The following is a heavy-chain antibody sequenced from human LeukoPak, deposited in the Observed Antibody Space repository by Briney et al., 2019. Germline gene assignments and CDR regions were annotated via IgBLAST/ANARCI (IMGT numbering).Heavy chain of an antibody. CDR2: MSRSGDII. Sequence: GGSLRLSCAASGFTFSDYNMNWVRQVPGKGLESVSYMSRSGDIIYYADSVKGRFTISRDNSKNTVYLQMNSLRVEDTAVYYCARDGPDSSGYYPDYWGRGTLVTVSS. V-gene: IGHV3-48*01. CDR1: GFTFSDYN. D-gene: IGHD3-22*01. CDR3: ARDGPDSSGYYPDY. J-gene: IGHJ4*02.